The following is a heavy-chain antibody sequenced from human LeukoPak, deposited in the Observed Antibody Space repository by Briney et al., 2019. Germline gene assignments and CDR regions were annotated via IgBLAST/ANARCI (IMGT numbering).Heavy chain of an antibody. CDR3: ATLSVNVVVTAVRGYYFDS. Sequence: ASVKVSCKASGGTFSSHAITWLRQAPGQGLEWMGGIIPILGSANNAQKFQGRVSITTDDSTSTAYMELSGLRSEDTAVYYCATLSVNVVVTAVRGYYFDSWGQGTLVTVSS. CDR2: IIPILGSA. CDR1: GGTFSSHA. V-gene: IGHV1-69*05. J-gene: IGHJ4*02. D-gene: IGHD2-15*01.